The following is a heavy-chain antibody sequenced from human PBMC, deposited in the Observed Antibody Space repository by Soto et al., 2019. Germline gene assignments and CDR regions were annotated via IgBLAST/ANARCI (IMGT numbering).Heavy chain of an antibody. CDR3: ARDRQAEAHDDQH. CDR1: GYTFTSYG. D-gene: IGHD1-1*01. CDR2: ISAYNGNT. Sequence: ASVKFSCKASGYTFTSYGISWVRQAPGQVLECMVWISAYNGNTNDXXKLQGRVXXTTDTSTSTAXMELRXLRSDDTAVYYCARDRQAEAHDDQHWAQGTLVTVSS. V-gene: IGHV1-18*01. J-gene: IGHJ4*02.